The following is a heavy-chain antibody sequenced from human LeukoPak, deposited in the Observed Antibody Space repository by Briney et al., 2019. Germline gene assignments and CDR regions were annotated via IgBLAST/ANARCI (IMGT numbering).Heavy chain of an antibody. D-gene: IGHD4-23*01. V-gene: IGHV5-51*01. CDR2: ISPSDSDT. Sequence: RGESLKISCKGTGXSFTNFWIGWVRQPPGKGLEYLGVISPSDSDTRYNPSFEGQVSISADKSLTSAYLQWNTLKASDTAIYFCARRTEGAGGGWFFDHWGQGTLVTVSS. J-gene: IGHJ4*02. CDR3: ARRTEGAGGGWFFDH. CDR1: GXSFTNFW.